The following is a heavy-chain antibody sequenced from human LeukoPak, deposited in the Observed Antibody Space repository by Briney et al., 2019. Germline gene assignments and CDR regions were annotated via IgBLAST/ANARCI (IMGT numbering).Heavy chain of an antibody. J-gene: IGHJ4*02. CDR3: ARGSVVAATHDY. CDR1: GYSISSGYY. CDR2: IYHSGST. D-gene: IGHD2-15*01. V-gene: IGHV4-38-2*01. Sequence: PSETLSLTCAVSGYSISSGYYWGWIRQPPGKGLERIGSIYHSGSTYYNPSLKSGVTIAVDTSKNQFSLKLSSVAAADAAVYYCARGSVVAATHDYWGQGTLVTVSS.